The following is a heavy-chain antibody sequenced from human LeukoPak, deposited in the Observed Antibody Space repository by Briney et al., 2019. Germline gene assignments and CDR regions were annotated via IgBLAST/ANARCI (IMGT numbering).Heavy chain of an antibody. CDR3: ARDRGSSWYHYYYYGMDV. CDR1: GYTFTSYG. V-gene: IGHV1-18*01. Sequence: GASVKVSCKASGYTFTSYGISWVRQAPGQGLEWMGWISAYNGNTNYAQKLQGRVTMTTDTSTSTAYMELRSLRSDDTAVYYCARDRGSSWYHYYYYGMDVWGQGTTVTVSS. D-gene: IGHD6-13*01. J-gene: IGHJ6*02. CDR2: ISAYNGNT.